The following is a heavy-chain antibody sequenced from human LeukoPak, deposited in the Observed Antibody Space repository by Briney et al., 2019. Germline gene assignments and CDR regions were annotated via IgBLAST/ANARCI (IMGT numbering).Heavy chain of an antibody. D-gene: IGHD6-19*01. CDR2: ISSNGGST. CDR1: GFTFSSYA. V-gene: IGHV3-64*01. CDR3: ARDSTASLAGTYGMDV. J-gene: IGHJ6*02. Sequence: GGSLRLSCAASGFTFSSYAMHWVRQAPGKGLEYVSAISSNGGSTYYANSVKGRFTISRDNSKNTLYLQMGSLRAEDMAVYYCARDSTASLAGTYGMDVWGQGTTVTVSS.